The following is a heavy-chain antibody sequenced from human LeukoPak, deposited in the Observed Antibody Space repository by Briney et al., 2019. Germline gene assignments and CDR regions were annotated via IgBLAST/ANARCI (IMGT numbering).Heavy chain of an antibody. V-gene: IGHV3-66*01. CDR2: IYSGGTT. D-gene: IGHD1-7*01. CDR3: TTDLTNRNYADY. CDR1: GFTVSSNY. J-gene: IGHJ4*02. Sequence: GGSLRLSCAASGFTVSSNYMTWVRQAPGKGLESVSVIYSGGTTYYADSVKARFIISRDNSKNMLYLQMNSLKTEDTAVYFCTTDLTNRNYADYWGQGTLVTVSS.